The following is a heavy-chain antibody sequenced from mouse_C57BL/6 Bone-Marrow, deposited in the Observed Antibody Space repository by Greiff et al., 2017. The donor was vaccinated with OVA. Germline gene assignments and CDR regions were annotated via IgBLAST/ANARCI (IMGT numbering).Heavy chain of an antibody. Sequence: ESGPGLVKPSQSLSLTCSVTGYSITSGYYWNWIRQFPGNKLEWMGYISYDGSNNYNPSLKNRISITRDTSKNQFFLKLNSVTTEDTATYYCARGFLISSGYFDVGGTGTTVTVSS. V-gene: IGHV3-6*01. CDR1: GYSITSGYY. CDR3: ARGFLISSGYFDV. CDR2: ISYDGSN. D-gene: IGHD6-1*01. J-gene: IGHJ1*03.